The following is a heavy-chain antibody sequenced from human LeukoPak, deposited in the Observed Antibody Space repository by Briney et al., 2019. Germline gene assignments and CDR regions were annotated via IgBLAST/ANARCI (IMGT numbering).Heavy chain of an antibody. Sequence: SETLSFTCTVSGGSISSYYWNWIRQPPGKGLEWIGSISYSGSTNYNPPLESRVTISVDTSKNQISLKLSSVTAADTTVYYCARAPERWYSYGSYTYYYMDVWGKGTTVTVSS. J-gene: IGHJ6*03. CDR1: GGSISSYY. CDR2: ISYSGST. D-gene: IGHD5-18*01. V-gene: IGHV4-59*01. CDR3: ARAPERWYSYGSYTYYYMDV.